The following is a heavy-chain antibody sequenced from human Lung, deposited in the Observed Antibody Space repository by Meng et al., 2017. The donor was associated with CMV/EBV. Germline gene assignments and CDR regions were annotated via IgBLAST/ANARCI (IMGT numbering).Heavy chain of an antibody. CDR2: ISDDGRGK. J-gene: IGHJ4*02. Sequence: SRFSFSSHAMDWGRQAPGKGLEWVAVISDDGRGKAYAESVKGRFTISRDNSKSTVYLQMNSLRPEDTAVYYCARDVGYSGSSGGFDYWGQGTLVTVSS. D-gene: IGHD5-12*01. CDR1: RFSFSSHA. V-gene: IGHV3-30*04. CDR3: ARDVGYSGSSGGFDY.